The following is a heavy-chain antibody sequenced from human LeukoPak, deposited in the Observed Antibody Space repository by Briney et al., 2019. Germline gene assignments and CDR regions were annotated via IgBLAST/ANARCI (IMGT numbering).Heavy chain of an antibody. CDR1: GDSISSGSYY. CDR2: VYTATGGT. Sequence: SGTLSLTCAVSGDSISSGSYYWSWIRQPAGQGLEWIGRVYTATGGTNYIPSLKSRVTISLDTSKNQVSLKLTSVTAADTAVYYCARGGVIGYFEDWGQGTLVAVSS. J-gene: IGHJ4*02. V-gene: IGHV4-61*02. D-gene: IGHD2/OR15-2a*01. CDR3: ARGGVIGYFED.